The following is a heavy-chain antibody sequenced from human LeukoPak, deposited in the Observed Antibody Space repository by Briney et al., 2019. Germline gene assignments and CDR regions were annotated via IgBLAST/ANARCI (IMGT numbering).Heavy chain of an antibody. CDR1: GGSISSHY. D-gene: IGHD3-9*01. CDR3: ARDGYYGIFNGYYGLDS. CDR2: ISYSGST. V-gene: IGHV4-59*11. J-gene: IGHJ4*02. Sequence: SETLSLTCTVSGGSISSHYWSWIRQPPGKGLKLIGYISYSGSTNYNPSLKSRVTISLDTSKNQFSLKLRSVTAADTAVYYCARDGYYGIFNGYYGLDSWGRGTLVTVSS.